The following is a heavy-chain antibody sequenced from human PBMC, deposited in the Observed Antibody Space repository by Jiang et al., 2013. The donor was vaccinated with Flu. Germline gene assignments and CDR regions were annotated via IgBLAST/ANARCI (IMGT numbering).Heavy chain of an antibody. Sequence: VESGGGVVQPGRSLRLSCAASGFTFSSYGMHWVRQAPGKGLEWVAVISYDGSNKYYADSVKGRFTISRDNSKNTLYLQMNSLRAEDTAVYYCAKGSVRKEMATTFFDYWGQGTLVTVSS. CDR2: ISYDGSNK. V-gene: IGHV3-30*18. CDR1: GFTFSSYG. D-gene: IGHD5-24*01. CDR3: AKGSVRKEMATTFFDY. J-gene: IGHJ4*02.